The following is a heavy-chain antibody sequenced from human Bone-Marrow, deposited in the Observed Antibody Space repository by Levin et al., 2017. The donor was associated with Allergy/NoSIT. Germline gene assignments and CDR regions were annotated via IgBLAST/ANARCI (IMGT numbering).Heavy chain of an antibody. CDR1: GFTFSSNG. D-gene: IGHD2-15*01. J-gene: IGHJ6*02. CDR2: IWSDGTNE. Sequence: PGGSLRLSCAASGFTFSSNGMYWVRQAPGKGLEWVAVIWSDGTNEYYEDSVKGRFTISRDNSKNTLYLQMRSLRAEDTAVYYCARVKGFADHGYSNYYYGMDVWGQGTTVTVSS. V-gene: IGHV3-33*07. CDR3: ARVKGFADHGYSNYYYGMDV.